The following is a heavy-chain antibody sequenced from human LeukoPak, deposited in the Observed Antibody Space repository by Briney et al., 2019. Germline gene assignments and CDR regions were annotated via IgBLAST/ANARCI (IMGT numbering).Heavy chain of an antibody. V-gene: IGHV3-21*01. Sequence: GGSLRLSCAASGFTFSPYWMHWVRQAPGKGLEWVSSISSSSSYIYYADSVKGRFTISRDNAKNSLYLQMNSLRAEDTAVYYCATTKVRGVNRNWFDPWGQGTLVTVSS. J-gene: IGHJ5*02. CDR2: ISSSSSYI. D-gene: IGHD3-10*01. CDR3: ATTKVRGVNRNWFDP. CDR1: GFTFSPYW.